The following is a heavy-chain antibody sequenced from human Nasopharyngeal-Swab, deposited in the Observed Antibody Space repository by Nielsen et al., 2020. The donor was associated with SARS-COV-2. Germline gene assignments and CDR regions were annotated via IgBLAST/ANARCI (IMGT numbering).Heavy chain of an antibody. CDR3: AKQGGETVRAATNY. CDR1: GFNFGNYS. D-gene: IGHD1-26*01. J-gene: IGHJ4*02. CDR2: ISGRGDET. V-gene: IGHV3-23*01. Sequence: GESLKISCTTSGFNFGNYSMSWVRQAPGKGLEWVSVISGRGDETYYAVSVRGRFTISRDNSKNTLYLRMNSLRVEDTASYHCAKQGGETVRAATNYWGQGALVTVSP.